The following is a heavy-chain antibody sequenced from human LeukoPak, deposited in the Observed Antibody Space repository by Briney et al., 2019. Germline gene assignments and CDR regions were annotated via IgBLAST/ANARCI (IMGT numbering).Heavy chain of an antibody. CDR3: TRVGSRFDY. Sequence: GGSLRLSCAASGFTFSSYWMHWVRQAPGKGLVWVSRINSDGSSTSYADSVKGRFTISRDNAMNSLHLQMNSLRAEDTAVYYCTRVGSRFDYWGQGTLVTASS. J-gene: IGHJ4*02. CDR1: GFTFSSYW. CDR2: INSDGSST. D-gene: IGHD1-26*01. V-gene: IGHV3-74*01.